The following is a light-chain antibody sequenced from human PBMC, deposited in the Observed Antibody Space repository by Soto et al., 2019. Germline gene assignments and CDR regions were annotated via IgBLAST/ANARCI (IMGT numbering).Light chain of an antibody. Sequence: QSVLTQPASVSGSPGQSITISCTGTGSDVGGYNYVSWYQQHPGKVPKLIIYEVSNRPSGVSNHFSGSKSGNTASLTISGLQAEDEAEYYCSSYTSSSTLVFGGGTKVTVL. CDR1: GSDVGGYNY. J-gene: IGLJ2*01. CDR3: SSYTSSSTLV. CDR2: EVS. V-gene: IGLV2-14*01.